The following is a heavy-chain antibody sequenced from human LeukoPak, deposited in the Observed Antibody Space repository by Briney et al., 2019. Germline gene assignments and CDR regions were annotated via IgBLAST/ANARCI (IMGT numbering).Heavy chain of an antibody. Sequence: ASVTVSCKASGYTFTGYYMHWVRQAPGQGLEWMGWINPNSCGTNYAQKFQGRVTMTRDTSISTAYMELSRLRSDDTAVYYCATSRLAAAGDYWGQGTLVTVSS. CDR2: INPNSCGT. J-gene: IGHJ4*02. D-gene: IGHD6-13*01. CDR1: GYTFTGYY. CDR3: ATSRLAAAGDY. V-gene: IGHV1-2*02.